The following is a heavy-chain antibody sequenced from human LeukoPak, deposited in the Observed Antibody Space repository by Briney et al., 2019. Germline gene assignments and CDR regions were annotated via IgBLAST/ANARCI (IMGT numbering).Heavy chain of an antibody. J-gene: IGHJ4*02. CDR1: GFTFSKAW. Sequence: GGSLRLSCEASGFTFSKAWMTWVRQAPGKGLEWVGFIRNKANGGTADYAASVKGRFTISRDDSKTIAYLQMDSLKTEDTAVYYCSRAYSTGWLGINDYWGQGALVTVSS. V-gene: IGHV3-49*04. D-gene: IGHD6-19*01. CDR2: IRNKANGGTA. CDR3: SRAYSTGWLGINDY.